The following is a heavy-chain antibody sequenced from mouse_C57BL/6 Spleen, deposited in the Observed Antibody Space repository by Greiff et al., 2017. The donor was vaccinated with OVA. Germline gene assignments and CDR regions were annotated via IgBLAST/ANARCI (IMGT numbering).Heavy chain of an antibody. CDR2: IDPENGDT. CDR1: GFNIKDDY. D-gene: IGHD3-2*02. CDR3: TTGQLRVYIDY. J-gene: IGHJ2*01. V-gene: IGHV14-4*01. Sequence: EVQLQQSGAELVRPGASVKLSCTASGFNIKDDYMHWVKQRPEQGLEWIGWIDPENGDTEYASKFRGKATITADTSDTTAYLQLSSLSSEDTAVNYCTTGQLRVYIDYWGQGTTLTVSS.